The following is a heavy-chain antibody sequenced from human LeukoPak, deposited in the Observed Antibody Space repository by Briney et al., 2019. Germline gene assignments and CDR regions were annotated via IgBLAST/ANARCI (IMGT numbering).Heavy chain of an antibody. CDR2: ISDSSNNI. J-gene: IGHJ4*02. CDR3: ARAWDFDY. V-gene: IGHV3-48*04. Sequence: TGGSLRLSCAASGFTFSTYSMNWVRQAPGKGLEWVSYISDSSNNIYYADSVTGRFTISRDNARNSLYLQMNSLRAEDTAVYYCARAWDFDYWGQGTLVTVSS. D-gene: IGHD7-27*01. CDR1: GFTFSTYS.